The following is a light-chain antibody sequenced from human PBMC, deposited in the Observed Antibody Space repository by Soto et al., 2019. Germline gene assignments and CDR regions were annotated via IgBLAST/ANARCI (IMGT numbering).Light chain of an antibody. CDR1: QSVLFVSNNKNF. Sequence: VLTQSPDSLAVSLGGRATIHCRSNQSVLFVSNNKNFLAWYQQKPGQPPKLFLNWASTRESGVPDRFIGGGSGTEFTLTISSLHAEDVAVYYCQQFFHAPTFGQGNKVDIK. CDR2: WAS. V-gene: IGKV4-1*01. CDR3: QQFFHAPT. J-gene: IGKJ1*01.